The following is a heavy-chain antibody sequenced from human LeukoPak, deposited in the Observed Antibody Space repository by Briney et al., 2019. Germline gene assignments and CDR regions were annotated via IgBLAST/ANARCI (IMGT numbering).Heavy chain of an antibody. D-gene: IGHD4-23*01. CDR1: GGSFSGYY. CDR3: ATMARMDYGGNSEPFQH. CDR2: INHSGST. V-gene: IGHV4-34*01. Sequence: SETLSLTCAVYGGSFSGYYWSWIRQPPGKGLEWIGEINHSGSTNYNPSLKSRVTISVDTSKNQFSLKLSSVTAADTAVYYCATMARMDYGGNSEPFQHWGQGTLVPVSS. J-gene: IGHJ1*01.